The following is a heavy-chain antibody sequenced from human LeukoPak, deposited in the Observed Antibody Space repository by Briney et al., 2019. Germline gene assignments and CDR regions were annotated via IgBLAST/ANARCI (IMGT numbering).Heavy chain of an antibody. Sequence: SETLSLTCTVSGYSISSGYYWGWIRQPPGKGLEWIGSIYYSGSTYYNPSLKSRVTISVDTSKNQFSLKLSSVTAADTAVYYCARAVRGYCSGGSCYSGYYYYYMDVWGKGTTVTVSS. CDR3: ARAVRGYCSGGSCYSGYYYYYMDV. CDR2: IYYSGST. CDR1: GYSISSGYY. V-gene: IGHV4-38-2*02. J-gene: IGHJ6*03. D-gene: IGHD2-15*01.